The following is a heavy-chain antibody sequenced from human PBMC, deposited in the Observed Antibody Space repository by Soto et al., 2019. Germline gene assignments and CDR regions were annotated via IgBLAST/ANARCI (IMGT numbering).Heavy chain of an antibody. CDR2: IYWDHDE. J-gene: IGHJ5*02. CDR1: GFSLTATGVG. V-gene: IGHV2-5*02. CDR3: AHRGWFAEGHPNWFDP. D-gene: IGHD3-10*01. Sequence: SGPTLVNPTRTLTLTCTFSGFSLTATGVGVGWIRQPPGKALEWLALIYWDHDERYNPSLKSRLTITKDTSRNQVVLTMTNMDHVDTATYYCAHRGWFAEGHPNWFDPWGQGALVTVS.